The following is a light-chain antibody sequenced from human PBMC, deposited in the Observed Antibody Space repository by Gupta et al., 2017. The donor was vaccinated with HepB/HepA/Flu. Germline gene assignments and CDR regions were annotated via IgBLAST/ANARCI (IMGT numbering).Light chain of an antibody. Sequence: EIVMTQSPVTLSVSPGERATLSCRTSQSVNSDLAWYQQKPGQAPRLLIYGASTTATAFPARVSGSGSGTEFTLTINSLQSEDFAVDYCLQYNNWYTFGQGTKLEIK. V-gene: IGKV3-15*01. CDR1: QSVNSD. J-gene: IGKJ2*01. CDR2: GAS. CDR3: LQYNNWYT.